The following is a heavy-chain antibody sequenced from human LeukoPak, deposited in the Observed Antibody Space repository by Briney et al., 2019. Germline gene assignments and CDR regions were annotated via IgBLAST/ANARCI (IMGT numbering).Heavy chain of an antibody. Sequence: SETLSLACTVYGGSFSDYYWSWIRQPPGKGLEWIGEINHSGSTNYNPSLKSRVTISGDTSKNQFSLKLSSVTAADTAVYYCARHVWFGDGRFDPWGQGTLVTVSS. CDR3: ARHVWFGDGRFDP. D-gene: IGHD3-10*01. CDR2: INHSGST. V-gene: IGHV4-34*01. J-gene: IGHJ5*02. CDR1: GGSFSDYY.